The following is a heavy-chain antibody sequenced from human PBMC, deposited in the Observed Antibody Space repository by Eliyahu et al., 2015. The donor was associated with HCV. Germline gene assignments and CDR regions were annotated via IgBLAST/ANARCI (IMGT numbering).Heavy chain of an antibody. CDR2: IIPIFGTA. D-gene: IGHD2-2*01. CDR3: ARGDVVPARAYYYYYGMDV. J-gene: IGHJ6*02. CDR1: GGTFSSYA. V-gene: IGHV1-69*06. Sequence: QVQLVQSGAEVKKPGSSVKVSXKASGGTFSSYAIXWVRQAPGQGLEWMGGIIPIFGTANYAQKFQGRVTITADKSTSTAYMELSSLRSEDTAVYYCARGDVVPARAYYYYYGMDVWGQGTTVTVSS.